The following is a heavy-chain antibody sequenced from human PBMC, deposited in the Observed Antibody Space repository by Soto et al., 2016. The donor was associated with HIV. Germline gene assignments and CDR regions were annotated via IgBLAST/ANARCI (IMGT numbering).Heavy chain of an antibody. V-gene: IGHV3-23*01. CDR2: ISGSGGST. CDR3: AKSPAPANIVVVTADDY. J-gene: IGHJ4*02. Sequence: EVQLLESGGGLVQPGGSLRLSCAASGFTFSSYAMSWVRQAPGKGLEWVSAISGSGGSTYYADSVKGRFTISRDNSKNTLYLQMNSLRAEDTAVYYCAKSPAPANIVVVTADDYWGQGTLVTVSS. D-gene: IGHD2-21*02. CDR1: GFTFSSYA.